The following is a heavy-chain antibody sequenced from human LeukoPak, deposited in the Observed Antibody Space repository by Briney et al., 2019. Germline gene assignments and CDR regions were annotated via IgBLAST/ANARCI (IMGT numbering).Heavy chain of an antibody. J-gene: IGHJ5*02. Sequence: ASVTVSCKASGYTFTSYDIDWVRQATGQGLEWMGWMNRNSGNTGYAQKFQGRVTMTRNTSISTAYMELSSLRSEDTAVYYCARAPRYSFDPWGQGTLVTVSS. V-gene: IGHV1-8*01. CDR1: GYTFTSYD. CDR2: MNRNSGNT. CDR3: ARAPRYSFDP.